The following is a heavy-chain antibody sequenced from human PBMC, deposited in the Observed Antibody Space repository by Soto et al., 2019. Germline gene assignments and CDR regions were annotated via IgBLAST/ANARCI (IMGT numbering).Heavy chain of an antibody. CDR2: ISYDGSNK. CDR3: ASPLWRDDYNWGYFDL. V-gene: IGHV3-30-3*01. J-gene: IGHJ2*01. Sequence: QVQLVESGGGVVQPGRSLRLSCAASGFTFSSYAMHWVRQVPGKGLEWVAVISYDGSNKYYADSVKGRFTISRDNSKXXLYLQMNSLRAEDTAVYYCASPLWRDDYNWGYFDLWGRGTLVTVSS. D-gene: IGHD4-4*01. CDR1: GFTFSSYA.